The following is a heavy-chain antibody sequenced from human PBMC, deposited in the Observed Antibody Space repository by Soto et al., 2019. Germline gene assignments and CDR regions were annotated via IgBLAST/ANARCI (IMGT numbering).Heavy chain of an antibody. CDR2: LNPNSGDT. CDR1: GYTFSSYD. J-gene: IGHJ4*02. V-gene: IGHV1-8*01. Sequence: QVQLVQSGAEVKKPGASVKVSCKASGYTFSSYDINWVRQATGQGLEWMGWLNPNSGDTGYAQKFQGRGTLTRNNSINTAYIALRSLTSDAPAVYSCATSGGGWYLYWGQGTLVTVSS. D-gene: IGHD6-19*01. CDR3: ATSGGGWYLY.